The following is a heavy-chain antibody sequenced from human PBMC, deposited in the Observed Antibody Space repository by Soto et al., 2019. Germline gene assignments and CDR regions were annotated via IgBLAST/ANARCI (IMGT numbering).Heavy chain of an antibody. Sequence: SGGGLVKPGGSLRLSCAASGFTFSSYSMNWVRQAPGKGLEWVSSISSSSSYIYYADSVKGRFTISRDNAKNSLYLQMNSLRAEDTAVYYCARDPYYYGSGTGPYYWGQGTLVTVSS. CDR3: ARDPYYYGSGTGPYY. CDR2: ISSSSSYI. CDR1: GFTFSSYS. V-gene: IGHV3-21*01. D-gene: IGHD3-10*01. J-gene: IGHJ4*02.